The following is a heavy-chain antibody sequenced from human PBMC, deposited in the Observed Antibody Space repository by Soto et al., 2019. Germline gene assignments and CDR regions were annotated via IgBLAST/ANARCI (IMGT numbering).Heavy chain of an antibody. CDR1: GDSIRSDAHY. CDR2: IYHSGST. CDR3: ATLPFKSFRVVINDYGMDA. Sequence: SETLSLTCTVSGDSIRSDAHYWTWIRQPPGKGLEWIGYIYHSGSTYHNPSLKSRVSISVDTSKNQFSLKVTSVTAADTAVYYCATLPFKSFRVVINDYGMDAWGQGTTVAVSS. J-gene: IGHJ6*02. V-gene: IGHV4-30-4*01. D-gene: IGHD3-3*01.